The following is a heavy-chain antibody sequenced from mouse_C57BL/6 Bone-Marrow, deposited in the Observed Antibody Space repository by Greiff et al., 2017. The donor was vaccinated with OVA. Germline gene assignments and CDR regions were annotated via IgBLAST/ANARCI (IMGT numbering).Heavy chain of an antibody. J-gene: IGHJ2*01. CDR2: IDPENGDT. Sequence: VQLKESGAELVRPGASVKLSCTASGFTIKDDYMHWVKERPEQGLEWIGWIDPENGDTEYASKFQGKATITADTSSKTVYLHLSSLTSEDTAVYYCTTDRYWGQGTTLTVAS. V-gene: IGHV14-4*01. CDR3: TTDRY. CDR1: GFTIKDDY.